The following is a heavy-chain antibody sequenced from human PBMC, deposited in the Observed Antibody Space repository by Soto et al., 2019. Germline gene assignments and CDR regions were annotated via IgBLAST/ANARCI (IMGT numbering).Heavy chain of an antibody. CDR1: GGTFSSYT. J-gene: IGHJ4*02. CDR3: AREASSSAGNLNIDY. D-gene: IGHD3-22*01. Sequence: QVQLVQSGAEVKKPGSSVKVSCKASGGTFSSYTISWVRQAPGQGLEWMGRIIPILGIANYAQKFQGRVTIXXEXSXXTAYMELSSLRSEDTAVYYCAREASSSAGNLNIDYWGQGTLVTVSS. V-gene: IGHV1-69*08. CDR2: IIPILGIA.